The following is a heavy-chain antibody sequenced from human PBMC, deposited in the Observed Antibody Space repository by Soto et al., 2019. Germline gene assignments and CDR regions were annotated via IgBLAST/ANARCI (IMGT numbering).Heavy chain of an antibody. CDR3: ARARAERLFPRRLYFDY. D-gene: IGHD3-3*01. CDR2: INHSGST. CDR1: GGSFSGYY. J-gene: IGHJ4*02. Sequence: SETLSLTCAVYGGSFSGYYWSWIRQPPGKGLEWIGEINHSGSTNYNPSLKSRVTISVDTSKNQFSLKLSSVTAADTAVYYCARARAERLFPRRLYFDYWGQGTLVTVSS. V-gene: IGHV4-34*01.